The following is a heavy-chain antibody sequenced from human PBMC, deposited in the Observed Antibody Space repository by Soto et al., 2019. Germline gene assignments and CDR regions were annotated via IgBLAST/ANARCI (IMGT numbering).Heavy chain of an antibody. D-gene: IGHD2-21*02. CDR3: ARVFPSYCGGDCSYFDS. Sequence: PSETLSLTCTVSGGSVNSYYWSRIRQPPGKGLEWIGYIFYSGSTKSNPSLKSRVTMSVDMSKNQFSLRLTSVTAADTAVYYCARVFPSYCGGDCSYFDSWGQGTLVTVSS. V-gene: IGHV4-59*02. CDR2: IFYSGST. J-gene: IGHJ4*02. CDR1: GGSVNSYY.